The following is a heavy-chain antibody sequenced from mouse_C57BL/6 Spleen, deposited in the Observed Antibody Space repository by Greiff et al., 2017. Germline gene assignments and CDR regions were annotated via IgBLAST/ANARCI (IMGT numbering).Heavy chain of an antibody. D-gene: IGHD1-1*01. CDR1: GFTFSSYT. CDR3: ARPPYYYGSLPLAMDY. Sequence: EVQRVESGGGLVKPGGSLKLSCAASGFTFSSYTMSWVRQTPEKRLEWVATISGGGGNTYYPDSVKGRFTISRDNAKNTLYLQMSSLRSEDTALYYCARPPYYYGSLPLAMDYWGQGTSVTVSS. CDR2: ISGGGGNT. J-gene: IGHJ4*01. V-gene: IGHV5-9*01.